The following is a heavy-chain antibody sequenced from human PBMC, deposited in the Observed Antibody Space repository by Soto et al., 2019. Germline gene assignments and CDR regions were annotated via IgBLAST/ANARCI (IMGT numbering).Heavy chain of an antibody. D-gene: IGHD2-15*01. CDR3: AKAPKCSGGSCYFDY. CDR1: GFTFSSYG. CDR2: ISYDGSNK. V-gene: IGHV3-30*18. Sequence: GGSLRLSCAASGFTFSSYGMHWVRQAPGKGLEWVAVISYDGSNKYYADSVKGRFTISRDNSKNTLYLQMNSLRAEDTAVYYCAKAPKCSGGSCYFDYWGQGTLVTVS. J-gene: IGHJ4*02.